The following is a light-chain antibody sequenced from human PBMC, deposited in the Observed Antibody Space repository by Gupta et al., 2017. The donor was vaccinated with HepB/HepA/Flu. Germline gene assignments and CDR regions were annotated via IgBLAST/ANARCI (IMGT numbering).Light chain of an antibody. CDR3: LQDDNLPIT. V-gene: IGKV1-33*01. J-gene: IGKJ5*01. CDR2: DAS. CDR1: QDISNY. Sequence: DIQMTQSPSSLSASVRDRVTITCPASQDISNYLNWYQQKPGKAPKLLIYDASNGETGVPSRFSGSGSGTDFTLTISSLQPEDVANYYCLQDDNLPITFGPGTRMEIK.